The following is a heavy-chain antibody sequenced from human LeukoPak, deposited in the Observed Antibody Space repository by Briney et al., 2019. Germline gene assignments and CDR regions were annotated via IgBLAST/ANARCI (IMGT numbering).Heavy chain of an antibody. V-gene: IGHV1-46*01. Sequence: ASVKVSCKASGYTFTSYYMHWVRQAPGQGLEWMGIINPSGGSTSYAQKFQGRVTISVDTSKNQFSLKLSSVTAADTAVYYCARAPLVLFSGGSCYSGCWFDPWGQGTLVTVSS. CDR2: INPSGGST. J-gene: IGHJ5*02. D-gene: IGHD2-15*01. CDR1: GYTFTSYY. CDR3: ARAPLVLFSGGSCYSGCWFDP.